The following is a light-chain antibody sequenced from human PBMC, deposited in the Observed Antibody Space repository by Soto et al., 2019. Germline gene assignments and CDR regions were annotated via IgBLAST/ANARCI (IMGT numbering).Light chain of an antibody. CDR1: QSISSPY. V-gene: IGKV3-20*01. Sequence: EIVLTQSPGTLSLSPGERATLSCRASQSISSPYLAWYQRKPGQAPRLLIDGASRRATGIPDRFSGSGSGTDFTLTISRLEPEDFAVYYCQQYDSWTFGQGTKVDI. CDR3: QQYDSWT. CDR2: GAS. J-gene: IGKJ1*01.